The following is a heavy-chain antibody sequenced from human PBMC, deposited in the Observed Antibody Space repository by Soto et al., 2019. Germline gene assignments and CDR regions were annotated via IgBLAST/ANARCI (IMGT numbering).Heavy chain of an antibody. J-gene: IGHJ4*02. D-gene: IGHD6-19*01. CDR2: ISAYNGNT. CDR1: DYTFTSYG. V-gene: IGHV1-18*01. Sequence: QVQLVQSGAEVKKPGASVKVSCKSSDYTFTSYGISWVRQAPGQGLEWMGWISAYNGNTKYAQKFQGRVTMTTDTSTSTAYMALRSLRSDDTAVYDGARDLAVALIDYWGQGTLVTFSS. CDR3: ARDLAVALIDY.